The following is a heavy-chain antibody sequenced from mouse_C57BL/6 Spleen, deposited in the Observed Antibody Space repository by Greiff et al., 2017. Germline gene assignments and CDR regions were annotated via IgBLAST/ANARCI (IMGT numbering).Heavy chain of an antibody. Sequence: VQLQQSGAELVKPGASVKLSCTASGFNIKDYYMHWVKQRTEQGLEWIGRIDPEDGETKYAPKVQGKATITADTSSNTAYLQLSSLTSEDTAVYYCARRAGYDYDEDYWGQGTTLTVSS. J-gene: IGHJ2*01. CDR3: ARRAGYDYDEDY. D-gene: IGHD2-4*01. CDR2: IDPEDGET. CDR1: GFNIKDYY. V-gene: IGHV14-2*01.